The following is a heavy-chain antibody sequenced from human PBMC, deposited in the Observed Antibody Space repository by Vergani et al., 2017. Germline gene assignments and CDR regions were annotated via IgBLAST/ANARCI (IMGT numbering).Heavy chain of an antibody. D-gene: IGHD6-19*01. Sequence: QEQLVQSGSELKKPGASVKVSCKASGYSFNNYAIHWVRQAPGQGLEWMGWINPTTGNPTYARAFTGRFVFSLDTSISTAYLQIGSLKAEDTAVYFCARAKRRRLAVGATDSWGQGTLLTVSS. CDR1: GYSFNNYA. V-gene: IGHV7-4-1*01. CDR3: ARAKRRRLAVGATDS. J-gene: IGHJ4*02. CDR2: INPTTGNP.